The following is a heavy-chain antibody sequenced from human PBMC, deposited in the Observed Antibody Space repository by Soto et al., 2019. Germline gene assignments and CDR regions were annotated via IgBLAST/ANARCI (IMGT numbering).Heavy chain of an antibody. Sequence: GGSLRLSWATSGFTFSSHAMSWVRQSPGKGREWVAAISVSGDRTSYAYSVRGRFTISRDNYKNTLYLQMKSLRVEDTAVYFCSKDRRDYISNWFDPWGQGTLVNVSS. D-gene: IGHD2-2*02. CDR2: ISVSGDRT. CDR3: SKDRRDYISNWFDP. CDR1: GFTFSSHA. J-gene: IGHJ5*02. V-gene: IGHV3-23*01.